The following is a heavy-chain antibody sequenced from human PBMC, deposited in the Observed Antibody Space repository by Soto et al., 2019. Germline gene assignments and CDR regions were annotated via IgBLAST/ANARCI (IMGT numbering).Heavy chain of an antibody. D-gene: IGHD2-21*02. CDR2: IYYSGST. CDR3: ARVGYSGGDCSFPDY. V-gene: IGHV4-59*01. CDR1: GGSISSYF. Sequence: QVQLQESGPGLVKPSETLSLTCTVSGGSISSYFWSWIRQPPGEGLERIGYIYYSGSTNYNPSLKSRVTISVDTSKNQLSLKLSSVTAADTAVYYCARVGYSGGDCSFPDYWGQGTLVTVSS. J-gene: IGHJ4*02.